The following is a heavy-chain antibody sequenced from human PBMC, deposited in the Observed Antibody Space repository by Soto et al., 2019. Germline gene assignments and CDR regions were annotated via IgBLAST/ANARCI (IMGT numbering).Heavy chain of an antibody. J-gene: IGHJ6*02. CDR2: ISGSGERT. V-gene: IGHV3-23*01. CDR3: ARGDWLYDNFYGMEV. Sequence: EEQLLESGGGLVQPGGSLRLSCTASGFTFSLYAMSWARHTPGKGLEWVAAISGSGERTYYADSVKGRFTISKDNSQTSVFLQMNSLSAEDTAEYYCARGDWLYDNFYGMEVWGQGTSVTVSS. CDR1: GFTFSLYA. D-gene: IGHD3-9*01.